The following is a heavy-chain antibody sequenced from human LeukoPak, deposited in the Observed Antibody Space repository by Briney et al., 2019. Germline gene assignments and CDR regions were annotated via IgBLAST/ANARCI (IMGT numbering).Heavy chain of an antibody. J-gene: IGHJ4*01. CDR3: LTRLRSTIGVDY. V-gene: IGHV3-15*01. CDR2: IKSKTDGGAI. D-gene: IGHD5/OR15-5a*01. CDR1: GFSFTNAW. Sequence: GGSLRLSCAASGFSFTNAWMNWVRQAPGKGLEWVGRIKSKTDGGAIHYAAPVRGRFSISRDDSINTVYLQMGSLKADDTAVYYCLTRLRSTIGVDYWGQGTLVTVSS.